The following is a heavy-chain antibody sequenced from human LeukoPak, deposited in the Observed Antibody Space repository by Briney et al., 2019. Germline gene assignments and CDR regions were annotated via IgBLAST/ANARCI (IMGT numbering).Heavy chain of an antibody. V-gene: IGHV4-38-2*02. D-gene: IGHD2-2*01. Sequence: KPSETLSLTCTVSGYSISSGYYWGWIRQPPGKGLEWIGSIYHSGSTYYNPSLKSRVTISVDTSKNPFSLKLRSVTAADTAVYYCARVGYCSSTSCFLSSLFDYWGQGTLVTVSS. CDR3: ARVGYCSSTSCFLSSLFDY. CDR1: GYSISSGYY. J-gene: IGHJ4*02. CDR2: IYHSGST.